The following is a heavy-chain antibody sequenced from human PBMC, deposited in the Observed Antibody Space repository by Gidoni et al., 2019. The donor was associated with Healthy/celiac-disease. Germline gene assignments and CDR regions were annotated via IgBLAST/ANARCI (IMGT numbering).Heavy chain of an antibody. CDR1: GGSISSSSYY. V-gene: IGHV4-39*02. Sequence: QLQLQETGPGLVKPSETLSLTCTVTGGSISSSSYYWGRLRQPPGKGLEWIWSIYYSGSTYYNPSLKSRVTISVYTSKNHFSLRLSSVTAADTAVYYCARDVRIAAAGTDYYYYMDVWGKGTTVTVSS. CDR3: ARDVRIAAAGTDYYYYMDV. CDR2: IYYSGST. D-gene: IGHD6-13*01. J-gene: IGHJ6*03.